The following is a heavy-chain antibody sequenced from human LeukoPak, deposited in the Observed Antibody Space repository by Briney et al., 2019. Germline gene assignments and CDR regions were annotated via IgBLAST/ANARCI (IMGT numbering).Heavy chain of an antibody. J-gene: IGHJ4*02. Sequence: GGSLRLSCVASGFTSSTYAMSWVRQAPGKGLEWVSSISSSGSNTYYADSVKGRFTISRDNSKNTLCLQMNSLRPEDTAMYYCAKTSPPYFVWAPADYWGQGTLVTVSS. CDR2: ISSSGSNT. D-gene: IGHD3-9*01. CDR3: AKTSPPYFVWAPADY. CDR1: GFTSSTYA. V-gene: IGHV3-23*01.